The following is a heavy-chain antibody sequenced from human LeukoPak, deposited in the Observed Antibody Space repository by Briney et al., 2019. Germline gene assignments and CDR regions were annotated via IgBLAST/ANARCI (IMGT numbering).Heavy chain of an antibody. CDR2: FYSSGRT. CDR3: TRDFTSKNWFDT. Sequence: SETLSLTCTVSGGSISTYSWSWIRLPAGRGLEWIGRFYSSGRTDYNPSLQSRVTMSVDTPRNQVSLRLSSVTAADTAIYYCTRDFTSKNWFDTWGQGILVTVSS. J-gene: IGHJ5*02. D-gene: IGHD2/OR15-2a*01. CDR1: GGSISTYS. V-gene: IGHV4-4*07.